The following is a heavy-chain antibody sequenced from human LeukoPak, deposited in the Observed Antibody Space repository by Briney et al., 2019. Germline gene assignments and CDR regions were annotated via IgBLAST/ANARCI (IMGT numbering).Heavy chain of an antibody. CDR1: GYTFTGYY. V-gene: IGHV1-2*02. CDR2: INPNTGCT. D-gene: IGHD6-13*01. Sequence: GASVKVSCKASGYTFTGYYMHWVGHVPGQGLERMGWINPNTGCTIYAQNVQGRVTMTRDTSFSTAYMELSRLRSDDTAIYYCARLIAAAGTNVYWGQGTLVTVSS. J-gene: IGHJ4*02. CDR3: ARLIAAAGTNVY.